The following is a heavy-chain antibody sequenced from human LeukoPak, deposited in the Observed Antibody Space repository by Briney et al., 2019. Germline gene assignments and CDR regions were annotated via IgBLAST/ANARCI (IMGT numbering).Heavy chain of an antibody. V-gene: IGHV3-33*08. Sequence: GGSLRLSCAASGFTFSSYAMSWVRQAPGKGLEWVAVIWYDGSNKYYADSVKGRFTISRDNSKNTLYLQMNSLRAEDTAVYYCARDPKTAMVTLSFDYWGQGTLVTVSS. J-gene: IGHJ4*02. D-gene: IGHD5-18*01. CDR3: ARDPKTAMVTLSFDY. CDR2: IWYDGSNK. CDR1: GFTFSSYA.